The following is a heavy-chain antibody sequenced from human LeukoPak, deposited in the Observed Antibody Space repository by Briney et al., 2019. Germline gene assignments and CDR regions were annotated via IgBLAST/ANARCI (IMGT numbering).Heavy chain of an antibody. J-gene: IGHJ4*02. CDR1: GFTFSSYS. CDR2: ISSSSSYI. CDR3: ARDPFSTKWELTVWYYFDY. V-gene: IGHV3-21*01. D-gene: IGHD1-26*01. Sequence: PGGSLRLSCAASGFTFSSYSMNWVRQAPGKGLEWVSSISSSSSYIYYADSVKGRFTISRDNAKNSLYLQMNSLRAEDTAVYYCARDPFSTKWELTVWYYFDYWGQGTQVTVSS.